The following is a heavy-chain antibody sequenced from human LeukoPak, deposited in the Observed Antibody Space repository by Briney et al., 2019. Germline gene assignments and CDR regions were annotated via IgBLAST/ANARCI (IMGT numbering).Heavy chain of an antibody. D-gene: IGHD3-22*01. CDR1: GGSISSYY. Sequence: SETLSLTCTVSGGSISSYYWSWIRQPPGKALEWIANIDYSGNTIYNPALKSRVTMSVDTSKNQFSLNLTSVTAADTAVYYCVRDRPTFYYDSRGNNFGDYWGQGTPVTVSS. CDR3: VRDRPTFYYDSRGNNFGDY. V-gene: IGHV4-59*01. CDR2: IDYSGNT. J-gene: IGHJ4*02.